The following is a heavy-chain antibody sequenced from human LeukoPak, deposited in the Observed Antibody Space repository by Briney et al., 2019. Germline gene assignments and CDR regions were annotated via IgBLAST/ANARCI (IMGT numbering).Heavy chain of an antibody. CDR1: GFTFSSYG. V-gene: IGHV3-30*19. CDR2: IWYDGSNK. Sequence: GGSLRLSCAASGFTFSSYGMHWVRQAPGKGLEWVAVIWYDGSNKYYADSVKGRFTISRDNSKNTLYLQMNSLRAEDTAVYYCARDPPYSSSWYHFDYWGQGTLVTVSS. D-gene: IGHD6-13*01. J-gene: IGHJ4*02. CDR3: ARDPPYSSSWYHFDY.